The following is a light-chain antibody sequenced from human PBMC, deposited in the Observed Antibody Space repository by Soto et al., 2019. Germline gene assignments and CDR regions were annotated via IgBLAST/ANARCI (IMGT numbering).Light chain of an antibody. V-gene: IGKV3-20*01. J-gene: IGKJ4*01. CDR1: QSVSNNY. CDR3: QQYGGSRPVT. Sequence: ETVLTQSPGTLSLSPGERATLSCRASQSVSNNYLAWYQQRPGQAPRLLISGASSRAPGVPDRICGSGSATDFTPTISRLEPEDFGVYYCQQYGGSRPVTFGRGTKVEMK. CDR2: GAS.